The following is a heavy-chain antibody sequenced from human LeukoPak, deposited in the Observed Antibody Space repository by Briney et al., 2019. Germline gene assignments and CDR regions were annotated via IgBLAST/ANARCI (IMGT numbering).Heavy chain of an antibody. CDR1: GFTFSSYS. D-gene: IGHD3-10*01. J-gene: IGHJ4*02. CDR2: ISGSGGST. Sequence: GGSLRLSCAASGFTFSSYSMNWVRQAPGKGLEWVSAISGSGGSTYYADSVKGRFTISRDNSKNTLYLQMNSLRAEDTAVYYCAKPHSYGSGRRAYYFDYWGQGTLVTVSS. V-gene: IGHV3-23*01. CDR3: AKPHSYGSGRRAYYFDY.